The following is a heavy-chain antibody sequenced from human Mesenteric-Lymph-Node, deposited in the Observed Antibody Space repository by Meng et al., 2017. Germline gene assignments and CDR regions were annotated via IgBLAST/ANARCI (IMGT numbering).Heavy chain of an antibody. CDR2: ISGSGGST. Sequence: GESLKISCAASGFTFSSYAMSWVRQAPGKGLEWVSAISGSGGSTYYADSVKGRFTISRDNSKNTLYLQMNSLRAEDTAVYYCAKSPKPSLYSSSWYRHYYFDYWGQGTLVTVSS. CDR3: AKSPKPSLYSSSWYRHYYFDY. D-gene: IGHD6-13*01. J-gene: IGHJ4*02. V-gene: IGHV3-23*01. CDR1: GFTFSSYA.